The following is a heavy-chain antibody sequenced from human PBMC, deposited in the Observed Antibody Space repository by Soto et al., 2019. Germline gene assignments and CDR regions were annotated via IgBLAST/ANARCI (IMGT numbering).Heavy chain of an antibody. CDR2: IPYDGSNK. J-gene: IGHJ6*02. CDR3: AKELQLYYYYGMDV. Sequence: GGSLRLSCAASGFTFSSYGMHWVRQAPGKGLEWVAVIPYDGSNKYYADSVKGRFTISRDNSKNTLYLQMNSLRAEDTAVYYCAKELQLYYYYGMDVWGQGTTVTVSS. D-gene: IGHD4-4*01. CDR1: GFTFSSYG. V-gene: IGHV3-30*18.